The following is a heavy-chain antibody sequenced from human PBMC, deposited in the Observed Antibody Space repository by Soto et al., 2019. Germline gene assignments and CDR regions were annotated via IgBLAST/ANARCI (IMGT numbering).Heavy chain of an antibody. V-gene: IGHV1-18*01. CDR3: ARATSYCSGGSCYSVGSVYYYYYYMDV. D-gene: IGHD2-15*01. CDR1: GYTFTSYG. CDR2: ISAYNGNT. Sequence: ASVKVSCKASGYTFTSYGISWVRQAPGQGLEWKRWISAYNGNTNYAQKLQGRVTMTTDTSTSTAYMELRSLRSDDTAVYYCARATSYCSGGSCYSVGSVYYYYYYMDVWGKGTTVTVSS. J-gene: IGHJ6*03.